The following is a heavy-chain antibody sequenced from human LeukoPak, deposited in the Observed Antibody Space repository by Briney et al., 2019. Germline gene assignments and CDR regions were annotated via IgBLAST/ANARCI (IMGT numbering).Heavy chain of an antibody. J-gene: IGHJ4*02. CDR3: AKDLKDSSGYYYY. V-gene: IGHV3-53*01. Sequence: GGSLRLSCAASGFTISSKYMSWVRQAPGKGLEWVSVIYSCGSTYYADSVKGRFTISRDNSKNTLFLQMNSLRAEDTAVYYCAKDLKDSSGYYYYWGQGTLVTVSS. D-gene: IGHD3-22*01. CDR2: IYSCGST. CDR1: GFTISSKY.